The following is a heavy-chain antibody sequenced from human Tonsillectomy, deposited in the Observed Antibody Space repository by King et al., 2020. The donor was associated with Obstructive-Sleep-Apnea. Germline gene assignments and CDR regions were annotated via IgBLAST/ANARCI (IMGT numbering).Heavy chain of an antibody. CDR1: GFSFSTYN. D-gene: IGHD4-17*01. J-gene: IGHJ4*02. Sequence: VQLVESGGGLVQPGGSLRLSCAASGFSFSTYNMNWVRQGPGKGLEWVASISSSSSSKYYADSVKGRFTISRDNVKNSLYLQLNTLRAEDTAVYYCARVPYGDYTLDYWGQGTLVTVSS. V-gene: IGHV3-48*04. CDR3: ARVPYGDYTLDY. CDR2: ISSSSSSK.